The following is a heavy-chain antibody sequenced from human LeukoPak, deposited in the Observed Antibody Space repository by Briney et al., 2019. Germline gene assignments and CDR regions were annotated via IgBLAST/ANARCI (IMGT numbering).Heavy chain of an antibody. CDR3: AKDGSYYFDY. CDR2: VGGTDGRT. CDR1: GFTFSTYN. J-gene: IGHJ4*02. V-gene: IGHV3-23*01. Sequence: GGSLRLSCAASGFTFSTYNMNWVRQAPGKGLEWVSAVGGTDGRTYYAAFVKGRFTIYRDNSKNSLYLQMNSLRADDTAVYYCAKDGSYYFDYWGREPWSPSPQ.